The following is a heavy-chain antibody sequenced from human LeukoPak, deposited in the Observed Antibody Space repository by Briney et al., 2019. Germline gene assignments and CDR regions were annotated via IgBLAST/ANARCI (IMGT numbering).Heavy chain of an antibody. V-gene: IGHV1-2*02. J-gene: IGHJ3*02. D-gene: IGHD6-13*01. CDR1: GYTFTGYY. CDR2: INPNSGGT. Sequence: ASVKVSCKASGYTFTGYYMHWVRQAPEQGLEWMGWINPNSGGTNYAQKFQGRVTMTRDTSISTAYMELSRLRSDDTAVYYCARDHSSIAAAGTRAFDIWGQGTMVTVSS. CDR3: ARDHSSIAAAGTRAFDI.